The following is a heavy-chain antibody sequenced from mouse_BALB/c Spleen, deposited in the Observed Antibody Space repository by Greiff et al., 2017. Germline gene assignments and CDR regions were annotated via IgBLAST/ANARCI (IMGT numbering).Heavy chain of an antibody. Sequence: VQLQQSGAELVRSGASVKLSCTASGFNIKDYYMHWVKQRPEQGLEWIGWIDPENGDTEYAPKFQGKATMTADKSSSTAYMELRSLTSEDSAVYYCTRGYLAYWGQGTLVTVSA. V-gene: IGHV14-4*02. CDR2: IDPENGDT. CDR1: GFNIKDYY. CDR3: TRGYLAY. J-gene: IGHJ3*01. D-gene: IGHD2-2*01.